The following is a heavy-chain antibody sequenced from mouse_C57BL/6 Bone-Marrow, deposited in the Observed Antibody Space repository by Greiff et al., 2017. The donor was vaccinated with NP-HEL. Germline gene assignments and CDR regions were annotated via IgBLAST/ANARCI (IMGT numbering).Heavy chain of an antibody. V-gene: IGHV1-59*01. J-gene: IGHJ3*01. D-gene: IGHD3-1*01. CDR3: ASAQLFAY. Sequence: QVQLQQPGAELVRPGTSVTLSCKASGYTFTSYWMHWVKQRPGQGLEWIGVIDPSDSYTNYNQKFKGKATLTVDTSSSTAYMQLSSLTSEDSAVYYCASAQLFAYWGQGTLVTVSA. CDR2: IDPSDSYT. CDR1: GYTFTSYW.